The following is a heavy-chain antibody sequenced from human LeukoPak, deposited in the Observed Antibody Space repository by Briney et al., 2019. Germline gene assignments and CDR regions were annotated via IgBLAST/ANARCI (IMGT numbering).Heavy chain of an antibody. Sequence: GASVKVSCEASGYTFTSYYMHWVRQAPGQGLEWMGIINPSGGSTSYAQKFQGRVTMTRDTSTSTVYMELSSLRAEDTAAYYCARVGDGYNLHPVKYSSDVWGKGPLVPVSS. J-gene: IGHJ4*02. V-gene: IGHV1-46*01. CDR2: INPSGGST. CDR1: GYTFTSYY. CDR3: ARVGDGYNLHPVKYSSDV. D-gene: IGHD5-24*01.